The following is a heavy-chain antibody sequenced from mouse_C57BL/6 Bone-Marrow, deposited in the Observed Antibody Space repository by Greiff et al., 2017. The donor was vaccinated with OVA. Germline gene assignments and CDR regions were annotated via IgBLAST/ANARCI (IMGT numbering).Heavy chain of an antibody. D-gene: IGHD1-1*01. J-gene: IGHJ3*01. CDR3: ARWGYYGSSQAWFAY. CDR1: GYTFTSYW. CDR2: IHPNSGST. V-gene: IGHV1-64*01. Sequence: QVQLQQPGAELVKPGASVKLSCKASGYTFTSYWMHWVKQRPGQGLEWIGMIHPNSGSTNYNEKFKSKATLTVDKSSSTAYMQLSSLTSEDSAVYDCARWGYYGSSQAWFAYWGQGTLVTVSA.